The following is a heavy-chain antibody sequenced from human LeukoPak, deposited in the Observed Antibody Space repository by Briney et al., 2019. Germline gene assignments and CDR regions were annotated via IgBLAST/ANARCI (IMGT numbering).Heavy chain of an antibody. CDR1: GGSISSGGYS. Sequence: SETLSLTCAVSGGSISSGGYSWSWIRQPPGRGLEWIGYIYHSGSTYYNPSLKSRVTISVDRSKNQFSLKLSSVTAVDTGVYYCARVYSGYEWGWYFDLWGRGTLVTVSS. V-gene: IGHV4-30-2*01. J-gene: IGHJ2*01. D-gene: IGHD5-12*01. CDR3: ARVYSGYEWGWYFDL. CDR2: IYHSGST.